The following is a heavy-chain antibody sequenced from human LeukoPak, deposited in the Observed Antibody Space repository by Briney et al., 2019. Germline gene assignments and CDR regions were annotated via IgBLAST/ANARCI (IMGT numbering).Heavy chain of an antibody. CDR3: ARDQLTLSGGSCYHFDY. CDR2: ISSSSSYI. D-gene: IGHD2-15*01. V-gene: IGHV3-21*01. J-gene: IGHJ4*02. CDR1: GFTFSSYS. Sequence: PGGSLRLSCAASGFTFSSYSMNWVRQAPGKGLEWVSSISSSSSYIYYADSVKGRLTISRDNAKNSLYLQMNSLRAEDTAVYYCARDQLTLSGGSCYHFDYWGQGTLVTVSS.